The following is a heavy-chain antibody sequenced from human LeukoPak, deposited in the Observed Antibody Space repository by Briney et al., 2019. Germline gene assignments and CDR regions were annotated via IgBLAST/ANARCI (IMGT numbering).Heavy chain of an antibody. CDR3: AKDHRRGRDGYNDDY. D-gene: IGHD5-24*01. Sequence: PGGSLRLSCAASGFTFSSYAMSWVRQAPGKGLEWVSAISGSGGSTYYADSVKGRFTISRDNSKNTLYLQMNSLRAEDTAVYYCAKDHRRGRDGYNDDYWGQGTLVTVSS. CDR2: ISGSGGST. V-gene: IGHV3-23*01. CDR1: GFTFSSYA. J-gene: IGHJ4*02.